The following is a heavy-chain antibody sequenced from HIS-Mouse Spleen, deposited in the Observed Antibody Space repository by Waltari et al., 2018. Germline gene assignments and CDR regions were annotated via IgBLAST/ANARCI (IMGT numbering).Heavy chain of an antibody. V-gene: IGHV4-34*01. CDR1: GGSFSGYY. J-gene: IGHJ3*02. Sequence: QVQLQQWGAGLLKPSETLSLTCAVYGGSFSGYYWSWIRQPPGKGLESIGEINHSGSTNYNPSLKSRVTISVDTSKNQFSLKLSSVTAADTAVYYCARGVGIYDAFDIWGQGTMVTVSS. CDR3: ARGVGIYDAFDI. CDR2: INHSGST. D-gene: IGHD3-10*01.